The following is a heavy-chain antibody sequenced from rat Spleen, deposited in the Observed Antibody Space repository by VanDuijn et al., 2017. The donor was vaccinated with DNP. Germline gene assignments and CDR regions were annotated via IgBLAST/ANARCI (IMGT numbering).Heavy chain of an antibody. V-gene: IGHV5-25*01. CDR1: GFTFSNYD. J-gene: IGHJ4*01. Sequence: EVQLVASGGGLVQPGRSMKLSCAASGFTFSNYDMAWVRQAPKKGLDWVASISSDGSHTYYRDSVKGRFTISRDNAKSSLFLQMDSLRSEDTATYYCTTLITFMSGWSQGTSVTVSS. D-gene: IGHD1-1*01. CDR3: TTLITFMSG. CDR2: ISSDGSHT.